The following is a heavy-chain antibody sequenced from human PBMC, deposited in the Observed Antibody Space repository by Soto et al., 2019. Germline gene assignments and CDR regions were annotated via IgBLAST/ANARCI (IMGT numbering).Heavy chain of an antibody. Sequence: QLQLQESGPGLVKPSETLSLTCTVSTDSCSFTNSYWGWIRQPPGQGRQGIGGSTYNGGTFYNPSLNGRVGISIDPSKKQSTLQVTSVSAADTAVYFCASDRIEVVWRGFDFWGQGSPVTVSS. V-gene: IGHV4-39*01. J-gene: IGHJ4*02. CDR3: ASDRIEVVWRGFDF. CDR2: STYNGGT. D-gene: IGHD3-10*01. CDR1: TDSCSFTNSY.